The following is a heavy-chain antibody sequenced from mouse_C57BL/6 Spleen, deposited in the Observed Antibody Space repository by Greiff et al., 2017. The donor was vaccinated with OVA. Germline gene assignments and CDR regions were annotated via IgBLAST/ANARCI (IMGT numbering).Heavy chain of an antibody. Sequence: VEVVESGPELVKPGASVKISCKASGYAFSSSWMNWVKQRPGKGLEWIGRIYPGDGDTNYNGKFKGKATLTADKSASTAYMQLSSLTSEDSAVYFCAREGNLLGFAYWGQGTLVTVSA. D-gene: IGHD2-10*01. J-gene: IGHJ3*01. CDR2: IYPGDGDT. CDR3: AREGNLLGFAY. CDR1: GYAFSSSW. V-gene: IGHV1-82*01.